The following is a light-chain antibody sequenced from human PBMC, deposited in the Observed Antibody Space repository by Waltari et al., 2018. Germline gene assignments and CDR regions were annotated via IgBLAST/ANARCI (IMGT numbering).Light chain of an antibody. CDR2: KAS. Sequence: GDRVTITCRASQSISSWLAWYQQKPGKAPKLLIYKASSLESGVPSRFSGSGSGTEFTVTISSLQPDDFATYYCQQYNSYWTFGQGTKVEI. CDR3: QQYNSYWT. V-gene: IGKV1-5*03. CDR1: QSISSW. J-gene: IGKJ1*01.